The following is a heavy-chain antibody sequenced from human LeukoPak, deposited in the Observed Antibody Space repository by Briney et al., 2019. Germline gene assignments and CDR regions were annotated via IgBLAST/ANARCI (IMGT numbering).Heavy chain of an antibody. CDR3: ARIRDGYNDAYDL. D-gene: IGHD5-24*01. V-gene: IGHV1-46*01. CDR1: AYTFTNYY. CDR2: IDPDGGNT. Sequence: GASVKVSCKASAYTFTNYYMHWVRQAPGQVLEWMGLIDPDGGNTNYAQNFQGRVTLTRDTSTSTLYMELSSLRSEDTAIYYCARIRDGYNDAYDLWGQGTVVTVPS. J-gene: IGHJ3*01.